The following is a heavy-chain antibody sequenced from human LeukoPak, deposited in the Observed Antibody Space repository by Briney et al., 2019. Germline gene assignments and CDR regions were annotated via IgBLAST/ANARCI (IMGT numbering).Heavy chain of an antibody. CDR1: GYTFTGYY. CDR2: INPNSGGT. Sequence: ASVKVSCKASGYTFTGYYMHWVRQAPGQGLEWMGWINPNSGGTNYAQKFQGRVTMTRDTSISTAYMELSRLRSDDTAVYYCARDGRGYYYGSGSYYNPYYYYYMDVWGKGTTVTVSS. D-gene: IGHD3-10*01. CDR3: ARDGRGYYYGSGSYYNPYYYYYMDV. V-gene: IGHV1-2*02. J-gene: IGHJ6*03.